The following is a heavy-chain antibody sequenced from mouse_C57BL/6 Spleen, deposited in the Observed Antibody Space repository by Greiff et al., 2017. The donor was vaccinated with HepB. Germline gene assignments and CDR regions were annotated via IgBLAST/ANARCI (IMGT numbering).Heavy chain of an antibody. CDR1: GYAFSSYW. J-gene: IGHJ3*01. V-gene: IGHV1-80*01. CDR3: AGGYFWALFAY. Sequence: QVQLQQSGAELVKPGASVKISCKASGYAFSSYWMNWVKQRPGKGLEWIGQIYPGGVDTNYNGKFKGKATLTADKSSSTAYMQLSRLTSEYSAVYFCAGGYFWALFAYWGQVTLVTVSA. CDR2: IYPGGVDT. D-gene: IGHD4-1*01.